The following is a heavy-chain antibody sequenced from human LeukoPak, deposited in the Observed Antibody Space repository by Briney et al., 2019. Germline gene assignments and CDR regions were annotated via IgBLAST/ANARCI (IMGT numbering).Heavy chain of an antibody. D-gene: IGHD6-19*01. Sequence: GGSLRLSCAASGFTFSSYAMSWVRQAPGKGLEWVSSISSSSSYIYYADSVKGRFTISRDNAKNSLYLQMNSLRAEDTAVYYCTREQWLVQNSYYYYYMDVWGKGTTVTVSS. CDR1: GFTFSSYA. V-gene: IGHV3-21*01. CDR3: TREQWLVQNSYYYYYMDV. J-gene: IGHJ6*03. CDR2: ISSSSSYI.